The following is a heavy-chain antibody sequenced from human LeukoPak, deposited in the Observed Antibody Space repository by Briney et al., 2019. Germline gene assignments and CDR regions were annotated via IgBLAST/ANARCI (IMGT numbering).Heavy chain of an antibody. D-gene: IGHD1-7*01. CDR1: GFTFSSYG. Sequence: GGSLRLSCAASGFTFSSYGMHWVRQAPGKGLEWVAFIRNDGSDKYHADSVKGRFTISRDNSKNTLYLQMNSLRTEDTAVYYCARNWSYASDYWGQGTLVTVSS. CDR2: IRNDGSDK. J-gene: IGHJ4*02. V-gene: IGHV3-30*02. CDR3: ARNWSYASDY.